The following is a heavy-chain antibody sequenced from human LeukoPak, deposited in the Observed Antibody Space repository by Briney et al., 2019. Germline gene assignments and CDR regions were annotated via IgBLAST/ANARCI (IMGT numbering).Heavy chain of an antibody. V-gene: IGHV3-15*01. D-gene: IGHD3-16*02. CDR1: GFTFSNAW. Sequence: GGSLRLSCAASGFTFSNAWMSWVRQAPGKGLEWVGRIKSKTDDGTTDYAAPVKGRFTISRDDSKNTLYLQMNSLKTEDTAVYYCTTGPSYDYVWGSYRYTPFDYWGQGTLVTVSS. CDR3: TTGPSYDYVWGSYRYTPFDY. CDR2: IKSKTDDGTT. J-gene: IGHJ4*02.